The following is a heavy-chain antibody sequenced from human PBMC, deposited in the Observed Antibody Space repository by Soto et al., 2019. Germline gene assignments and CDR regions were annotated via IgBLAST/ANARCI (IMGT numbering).Heavy chain of an antibody. D-gene: IGHD3-22*01. V-gene: IGHV1-69*01. CDR3: ARVYPDYDDPSYDFDT. CDR1: GGTFSTSR. CDR2: FIPIFGTP. J-gene: IGHJ4*02. Sequence: QVQLVQAGAEETKPGYSVKVACKASGGTFSTSRISWVRQAPGQGLEWMGVFIPIFGTPNYAQKFQGRVTITADDSTSTVDVELNSLRSDDPAMYDGARVYPDYDDPSYDFDTWGQGTQVTVSS.